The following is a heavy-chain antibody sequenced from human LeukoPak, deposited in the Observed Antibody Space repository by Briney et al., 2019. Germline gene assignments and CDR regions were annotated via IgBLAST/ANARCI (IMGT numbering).Heavy chain of an antibody. J-gene: IGHJ3*02. CDR1: GGSISSYY. V-gene: IGHV4-59*01. Sequence: SETLSLTCTVSGGSISSYYWNWIRQPPGKGLEWIGYIYYSGRTNYNPSLKSRVTISADTSKNQFSLKLSSVTAADTAVYYCARSHGPYYDILTGQRGHAFDIWGQGTMVTVSS. CDR3: ARSHGPYYDILTGQRGHAFDI. CDR2: IYYSGRT. D-gene: IGHD3-9*01.